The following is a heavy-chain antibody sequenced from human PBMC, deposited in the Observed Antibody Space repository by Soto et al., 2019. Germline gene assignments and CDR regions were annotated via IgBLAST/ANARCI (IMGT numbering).Heavy chain of an antibody. J-gene: IGHJ6*02. CDR1: GYTFTGYY. Sequence: GASVKVSCKASGYTFTGYYMHWVRQAPGQGLEWMGWINPNSGGTNYAQKFQGWVTMTRDTSISTAYMELSRLRPDDTAVYYCARARAYDSSGYDHYGMDVWGQGTTVTVSS. V-gene: IGHV1-2*04. CDR2: INPNSGGT. D-gene: IGHD3-22*01. CDR3: ARARAYDSSGYDHYGMDV.